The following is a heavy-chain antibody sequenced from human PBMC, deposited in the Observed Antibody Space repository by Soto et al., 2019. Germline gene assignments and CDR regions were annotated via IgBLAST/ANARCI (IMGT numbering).Heavy chain of an antibody. CDR1: GGSISSSTYY. CDR2: IYYSGST. CDR3: ERGSVQPYDSSGYRTPYYFDY. Sequence: SETLSLTCTVSGGSISSSTYYWGWIRQPPGKGLEWIGSIYYSGSTSYNPSLKSRVTISVDTSKNQFSLKLSSVTAADAAVYYCERGSVQPYDSSGYRTPYYFDYWGQGTLVTVSS. V-gene: IGHV4-39*07. J-gene: IGHJ4*02. D-gene: IGHD3-22*01.